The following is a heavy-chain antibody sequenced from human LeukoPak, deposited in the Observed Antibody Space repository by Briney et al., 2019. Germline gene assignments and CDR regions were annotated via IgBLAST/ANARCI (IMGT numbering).Heavy chain of an antibody. CDR1: GFTFSSHG. CDR3: AKFGLAGSGRYHDAFDI. Sequence: GGFLRLSCAASGFTFSSHGMTWVRQAPGKGLEWVSAISGSGGSTYYADSVKGRSTISRDNSKNTLYLQMNSLRAEDTAVYYCAKFGLAGSGRYHDAFDIWGQGTMVTVSS. J-gene: IGHJ3*02. V-gene: IGHV3-23*01. CDR2: ISGSGGST. D-gene: IGHD3-10*01.